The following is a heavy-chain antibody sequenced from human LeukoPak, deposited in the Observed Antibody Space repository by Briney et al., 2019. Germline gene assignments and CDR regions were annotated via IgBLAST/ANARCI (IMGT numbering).Heavy chain of an antibody. D-gene: IGHD3-10*01. CDR3: AREKGKIYGSGSPIDY. V-gene: IGHV1-18*01. CDR1: GYTFTSYG. Sequence: ASVKVSCKASGYTFTSYGISWVRQAPGQGLEWMGWISAYNGNTNYAQKLQGRVTMTTDTSTSTAYMELRSLRSDDTAVYYCAREKGKIYGSGSPIDYWGQGTLVTVSS. J-gene: IGHJ4*02. CDR2: ISAYNGNT.